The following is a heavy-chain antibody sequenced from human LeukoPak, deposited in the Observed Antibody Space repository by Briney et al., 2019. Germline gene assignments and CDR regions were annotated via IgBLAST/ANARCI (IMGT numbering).Heavy chain of an antibody. CDR2: IYSGGST. V-gene: IGHV3-53*01. J-gene: IGHJ4*02. CDR3: AKGEQYSGSYDDY. CDR1: GFTFSSNY. D-gene: IGHD1-26*01. Sequence: GGSLRLSCAASGFTFSSNYMSWVRQAPGKGLEWVSVIYSGGSTYYADSVKGRFTISRDNSKNTLYLQMNSLRAEDTAVYYCAKGEQYSGSYDDYWGQGTLVTVSS.